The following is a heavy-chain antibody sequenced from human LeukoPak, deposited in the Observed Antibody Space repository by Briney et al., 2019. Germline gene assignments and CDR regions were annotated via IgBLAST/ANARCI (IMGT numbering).Heavy chain of an antibody. CDR3: ARRGSGWGYNWFDP. D-gene: IGHD6-19*01. V-gene: IGHV3-7*03. CDR1: GFDFSTQW. J-gene: IGHJ5*02. Sequence: GGSLRLSCAASGFDFSTQWMSWVRQAPGKGLEWVAIVNQGATQKYYVDSVKGRFTISRDNAENSLYLQMNSLRAEDTAVYYCARRGSGWGYNWFDPWGQGTLVTVSS. CDR2: VNQGATQK.